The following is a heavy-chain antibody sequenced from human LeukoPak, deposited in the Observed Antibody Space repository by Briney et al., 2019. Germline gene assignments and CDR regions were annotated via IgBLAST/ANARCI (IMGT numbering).Heavy chain of an antibody. V-gene: IGHV4-59*08. CDR3: ATPYSYGYNFDY. Sequence: SETLSLTCTVSGASISSYHWSWIRQAPGKGLEWIAYIYYSGSTSYNPSLKSRVIISVATSRNHFSLKLPSVTAADTAVYYCATPYSYGYNFDYWGQGTLVTVSS. CDR2: IYYSGST. J-gene: IGHJ4*02. D-gene: IGHD5-18*01. CDR1: GASISSYH.